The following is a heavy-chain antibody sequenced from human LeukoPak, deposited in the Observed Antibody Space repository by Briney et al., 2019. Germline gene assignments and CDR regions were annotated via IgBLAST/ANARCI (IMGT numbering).Heavy chain of an antibody. Sequence: PSETLSLTCSVSGDSINSNYWSWMRQPPGKGLEWIGYIYYGGSTNYNPSLKSRVRMSVDTSKNQFSLKLSSVTAADTAVYYCARAAAGLDYWGQGTLVTVSS. CDR1: GDSINSNY. CDR2: IYYGGST. CDR3: ARAAAGLDY. D-gene: IGHD6-13*01. V-gene: IGHV4-59*12. J-gene: IGHJ4*02.